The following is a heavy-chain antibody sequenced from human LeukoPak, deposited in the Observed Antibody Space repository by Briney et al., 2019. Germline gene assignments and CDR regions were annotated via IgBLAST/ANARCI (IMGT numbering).Heavy chain of an antibody. V-gene: IGHV4-38-2*02. CDR3: ARIYYYDRFFDY. J-gene: IGHJ4*02. CDR2: IHRSGST. CDR1: GYSISSAYY. Sequence: SETLSLTCTVSGYSISSAYYWGWIRQPPGKGLEWIGNIHRSGSTNYNPSLKSRVTISVDKSKNQFSLKLSSVTAADTAVYYCARIYYYDRFFDYWGQGTLVTVSS. D-gene: IGHD3-22*01.